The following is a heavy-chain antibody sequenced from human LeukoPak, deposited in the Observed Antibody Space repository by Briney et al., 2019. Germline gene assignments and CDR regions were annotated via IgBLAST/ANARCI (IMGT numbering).Heavy chain of an antibody. CDR2: IYSGGST. CDR3: ARGASDYVLDY. CDR1: GFTVSSNY. D-gene: IGHD5-12*01. Sequence: PGGSLRLSCAASGFTVSSNYMSWVRQAPGKGLEWVSVIYSGGSTYYADSVKGRFTISRDNYKNTLYLQMNSLRAEDTAVYYCARGASDYVLDYWGQGTLVTVSS. J-gene: IGHJ4*02. V-gene: IGHV3-53*01.